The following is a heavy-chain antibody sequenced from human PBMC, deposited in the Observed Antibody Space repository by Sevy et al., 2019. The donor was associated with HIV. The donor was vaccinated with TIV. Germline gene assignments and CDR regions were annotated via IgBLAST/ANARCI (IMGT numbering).Heavy chain of an antibody. CDR3: ATTKDYYESSGEPFDY. D-gene: IGHD3-22*01. CDR1: GSTLSQMA. Sequence: ASVKVSCKVSGSTLSQMAMHWVRQAPGKGLEWMATFDPKDAETIYTQKLQGRVTMTEDTSRDTAYMKLSNLRSEDTAVYYCATTKDYYESSGEPFDYWGQGTLVTVSS. J-gene: IGHJ4*02. V-gene: IGHV1-24*01. CDR2: FDPKDAET.